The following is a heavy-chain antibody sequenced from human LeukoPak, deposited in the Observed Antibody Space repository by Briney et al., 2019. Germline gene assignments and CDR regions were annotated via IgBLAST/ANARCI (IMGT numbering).Heavy chain of an antibody. J-gene: IGHJ4*02. Sequence: PSETLSLTCTVSGGSISSYYWSWIRQPPGKGLEWIGYIYYSGSTNYNPPLKSRVTISVDTSKNQFSLKLSSVTAADTAVYYCARHSYYYDSSGTDYWGQGTLVTVSS. CDR3: ARHSYYYDSSGTDY. V-gene: IGHV4-59*08. CDR1: GGSISSYY. CDR2: IYYSGST. D-gene: IGHD3-22*01.